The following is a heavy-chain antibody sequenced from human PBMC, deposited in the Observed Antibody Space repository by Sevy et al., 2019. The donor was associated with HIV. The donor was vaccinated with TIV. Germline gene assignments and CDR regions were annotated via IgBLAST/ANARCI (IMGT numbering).Heavy chain of an antibody. CDR3: ATEPRHEYNTGETW. Sequence: ASVKVSCKASGGTFSSYAISWVRQAPGQGLEWMGGIIPIFGTANYAQKFQGRVTITADESTSTAYMELSSLRSEDTAVYYCATEPRHEYNTGETWWGQGTLVTVSS. CDR2: IIPIFGTA. J-gene: IGHJ4*02. D-gene: IGHD1-1*01. CDR1: GGTFSSYA. V-gene: IGHV1-69*13.